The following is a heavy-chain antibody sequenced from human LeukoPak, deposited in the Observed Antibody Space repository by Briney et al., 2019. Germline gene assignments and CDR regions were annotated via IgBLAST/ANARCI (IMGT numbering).Heavy chain of an antibody. CDR1: GGTFSSYA. CDR3: ASGMVRGPFDY. CDR2: IIPIFDTA. V-gene: IGHV1-69*01. J-gene: IGHJ4*02. D-gene: IGHD3-10*01. Sequence: GSSVKVSCKASGGTFSSYAISWVRQAPGQGLEWMGGIIPIFDTANYAQKFQGRVTITADESTSTAYMELSSLRSEDTAVYYCASGMVRGPFDYWGQGTLVTVSS.